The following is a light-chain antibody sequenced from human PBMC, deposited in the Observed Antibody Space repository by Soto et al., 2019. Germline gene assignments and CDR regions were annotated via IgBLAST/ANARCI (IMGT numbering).Light chain of an antibody. CDR1: QDISHY. CDR3: QQYTKDTPGT. V-gene: IGKV1-27*01. J-gene: IGKJ1*01. Sequence: DVQMTQSPSSLSASVGDRVTFTCRASQDISHYLAWYQQRPGKVPKLLIYYAANLQLGVPSRFSGSGSGTDFTPTISSLQPEDVGTYYCQQYTKDTPGTFGQGTKVDIK. CDR2: YAA.